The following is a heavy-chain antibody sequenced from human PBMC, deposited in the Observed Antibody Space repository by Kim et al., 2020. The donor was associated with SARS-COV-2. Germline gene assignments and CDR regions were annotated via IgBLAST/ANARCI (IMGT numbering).Heavy chain of an antibody. J-gene: IGHJ5*02. V-gene: IGHV4-59*08. CDR3: ARHSKEVPAAMRYMRVWFDP. D-gene: IGHD2-2*01. Sequence: RVTISVDTSKNQFSLKLSSVTAADTAVYYCARHSKEVPAAMRYMRVWFDPWGQGTLVTVSS.